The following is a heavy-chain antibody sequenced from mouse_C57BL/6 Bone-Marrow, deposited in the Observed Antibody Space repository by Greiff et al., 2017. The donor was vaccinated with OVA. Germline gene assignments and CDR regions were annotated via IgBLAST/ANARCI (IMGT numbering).Heavy chain of an antibody. D-gene: IGHD2-4*01. Sequence: VQLQQSGAELARPGASVKLSCKASGYTFTSYGISWVKQRTGQGLEWIGEIYPRSGNTYYNEKFKGKATLTADKSPSTAYMELRSLTSEDSAVYFCVYYDYDGYYFDYWGQGTTLTVSS. CDR2: IYPRSGNT. J-gene: IGHJ2*01. V-gene: IGHV1-81*01. CDR3: VYYDYDGYYFDY. CDR1: GYTFTSYG.